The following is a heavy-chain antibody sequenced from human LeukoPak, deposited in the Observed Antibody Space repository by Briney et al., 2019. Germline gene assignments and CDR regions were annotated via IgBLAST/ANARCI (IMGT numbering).Heavy chain of an antibody. CDR2: IYTSGST. J-gene: IGHJ4*02. V-gene: IGHV4-61*02. CDR3: AGDSSGGYTPDY. CDR1: GASINSGNYY. Sequence: SETLSLTCTVSGASINSGNYYWSWIRQPAGKGLEWIGRIYTSGSTDYNPSLRSRVTISIDAPKSQFSLRLSSVTAADTAVYFCAGDSSGGYTPDYWGQGTLVTVSS. D-gene: IGHD3-16*02.